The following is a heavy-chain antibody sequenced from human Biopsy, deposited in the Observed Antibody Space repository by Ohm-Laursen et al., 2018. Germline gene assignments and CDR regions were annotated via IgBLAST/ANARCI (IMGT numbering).Heavy chain of an antibody. CDR1: DGSISNIINY. CDR2: IYHSGIT. V-gene: IGHV4-39*07. Sequence: SETLSLTCTVTDGSISNIINYWGWIRQPLGKGLEWLGSIYHSGITDYNPSLKSRVIKSADTSKNHFSLKLMSVTAADTAMYYCAAYYYDSSGYFYAFHYWGQGTLVTVSS. D-gene: IGHD3-22*01. CDR3: AAYYYDSSGYFYAFHY. J-gene: IGHJ4*02.